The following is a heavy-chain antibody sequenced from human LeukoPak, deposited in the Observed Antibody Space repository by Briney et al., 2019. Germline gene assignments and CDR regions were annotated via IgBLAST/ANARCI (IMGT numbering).Heavy chain of an antibody. CDR2: IKQDGTEK. J-gene: IGHJ4*02. D-gene: IGHD6-6*01. CDR1: GFTVSSNY. Sequence: GGSLRLSCAASGFTVSSNYMSWVRQAPGEGLEWVANIKQDGTEKYYMDSVKGRFSISRDNAKNSLYLQMNALRAEDTAVYYCARDVRPDYWGQGTLVTVST. CDR3: ARDVRPDY. V-gene: IGHV3-7*04.